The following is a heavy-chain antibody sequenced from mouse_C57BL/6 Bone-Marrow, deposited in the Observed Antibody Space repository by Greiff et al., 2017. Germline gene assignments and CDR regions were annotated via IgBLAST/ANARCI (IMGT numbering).Heavy chain of an antibody. D-gene: IGHD2-4*01. CDR1: GFTFSSYA. CDR2: ISDGGSYT. J-gene: IGHJ2*01. CDR3: ARGGSTMNDY. V-gene: IGHV5-4*03. Sequence: EVKVVESGGGLVKPGGSLKLSCAASGFTFSSYAMSWVRQTPEKRLEWVATISDGGSYTYYPDNVKGRFTISRDNAKNNLYLQMSHLKSEDTAMYDCARGGSTMNDYWGQGTTLTVSS.